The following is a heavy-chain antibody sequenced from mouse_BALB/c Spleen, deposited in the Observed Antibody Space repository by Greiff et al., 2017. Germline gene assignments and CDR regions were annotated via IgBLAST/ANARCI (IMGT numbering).Heavy chain of an antibody. CDR1: GFSLSTSGMG. Sequence: QVTLKESGPGILQPSQTLSLTCSFSGFSLSTSGMGVSWIRQPSGKGLEWLAHIYWDDDKRYNPSLKSRLTISKDTSRNQVFLKITSVDTADTATYYCARVYDRALAWFAYWGQGTLVTVSA. CDR3: ARVYDRALAWFAY. V-gene: IGHV8-12*01. CDR2: IYWDDDK. J-gene: IGHJ3*01. D-gene: IGHD2-14*01.